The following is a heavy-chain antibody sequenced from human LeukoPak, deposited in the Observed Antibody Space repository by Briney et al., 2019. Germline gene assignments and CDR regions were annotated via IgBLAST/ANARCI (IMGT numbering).Heavy chain of an antibody. V-gene: IGHV3-30-3*01. CDR2: ISYDASNE. CDR3: ARQMITIFGVAHYVLDL. CDR1: GFNFGDYP. Sequence: GSLRLSCAASGFNFGDYPMHWVRQAPGKGLEWVALISYDASNEYYADSVKGRFTISRDNSKNTLYLQMTSVRVEDTAVYFCARQMITIFGVAHYVLDLWGQGTVVTVSS. D-gene: IGHD3-3*01. J-gene: IGHJ3*01.